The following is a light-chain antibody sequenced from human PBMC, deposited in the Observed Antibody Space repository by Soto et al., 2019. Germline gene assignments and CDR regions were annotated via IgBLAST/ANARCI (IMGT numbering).Light chain of an antibody. J-gene: IGKJ3*01. CDR3: HQRYNWPFT. CDR2: DAS. Sequence: EIVLTQSPDTLSLSPGERATLSCRASQSVGSYLAWYQQKPGQTPRLLIYDASNRATGIPARFSGSGSGTDVALTIRTLEPEDFAVYYCHQRYNWPFTFGPGTKVDIK. CDR1: QSVGSY. V-gene: IGKV3-11*01.